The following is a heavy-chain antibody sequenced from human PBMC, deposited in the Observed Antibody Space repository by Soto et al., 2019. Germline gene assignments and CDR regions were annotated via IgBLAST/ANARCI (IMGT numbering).Heavy chain of an antibody. V-gene: IGHV3-30*03. D-gene: IGHD6-6*01. Sequence: SLRLSCAASGFTFSSYGMHWVRQAPGKGLEWVAVISYDGSNKYYADSVKGRFTISRDNSKNTLYLQMNSLRAEDTAVYYCASEYSSSDYWGQGTLVTVSS. CDR3: ASEYSSSDY. J-gene: IGHJ4*02. CDR2: ISYDGSNK. CDR1: GFTFSSYG.